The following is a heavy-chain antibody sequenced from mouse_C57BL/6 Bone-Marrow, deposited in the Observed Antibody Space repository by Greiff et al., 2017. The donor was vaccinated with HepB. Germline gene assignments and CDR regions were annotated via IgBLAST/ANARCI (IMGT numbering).Heavy chain of an antibody. CDR3: AREGGIYYYGISYVHYAMDY. V-gene: IGHV1-69*01. CDR1: GYTFTSYW. Sequence: QVQLQQPGAELVMPGASVKLSCKASGYTFTSYWMHWVKQRPGQGLEWIGEIDPSDSYTNYNQKFKGKSTLTVDKSSSTAYMQLSSLTSEDSAVYYCAREGGIYYYGISYVHYAMDYWGQGTSVTVSS. J-gene: IGHJ4*01. CDR2: IDPSDSYT. D-gene: IGHD1-1*01.